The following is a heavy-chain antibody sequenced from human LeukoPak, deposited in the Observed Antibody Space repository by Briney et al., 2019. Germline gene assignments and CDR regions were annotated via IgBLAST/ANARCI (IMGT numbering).Heavy chain of an antibody. CDR1: GGTFSSYA. J-gene: IGHJ5*02. CDR3: ARAYCSSTSCYKNWFDP. CDR2: IIPIFGTA. Sequence: SVKVSCKASGGTFSSYAISWVRQAPGQGLEWMGGIIPIFGTANYAQKFQGRVTITTDESTSTAYMELSSLRSGDTAVYYCARAYCSSTSCYKNWFDPWGQGTLVTVSS. V-gene: IGHV1-69*05. D-gene: IGHD2-2*02.